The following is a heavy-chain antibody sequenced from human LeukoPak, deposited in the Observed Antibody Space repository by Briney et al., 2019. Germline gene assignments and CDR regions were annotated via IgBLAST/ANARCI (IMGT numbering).Heavy chain of an antibody. CDR1: GYTFTGYY. Sequence: ASVKVSCKASGYTFTGYYMHWVRQAPGQGLEWMGWINPNSGGTNYAQKFQGRVTMTRDTSISTAYMELSRLRSDDTAVYYCARIIAVAGTNFDYWGQGNLVTVSS. D-gene: IGHD6-19*01. J-gene: IGHJ4*02. CDR2: INPNSGGT. CDR3: ARIIAVAGTNFDY. V-gene: IGHV1-2*02.